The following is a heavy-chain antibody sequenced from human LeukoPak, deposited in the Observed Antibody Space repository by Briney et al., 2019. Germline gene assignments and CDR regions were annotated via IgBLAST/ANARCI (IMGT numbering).Heavy chain of an antibody. CDR1: GGSFSGYY. V-gene: IGHV4-59*01. J-gene: IGHJ3*02. CDR2: IYYSGST. D-gene: IGHD1-26*01. CDR3: ASSNTGSYNDAFDI. Sequence: SETLSLTCAVYGGSFSGYYWSWVRQPPGKGLEWIGYIYYSGSTKYNPSLKSRVSISVDTSKNQFSLKLNSVTAADTAVYYCASSNTGSYNDAFDIWGQGTMVTVSS.